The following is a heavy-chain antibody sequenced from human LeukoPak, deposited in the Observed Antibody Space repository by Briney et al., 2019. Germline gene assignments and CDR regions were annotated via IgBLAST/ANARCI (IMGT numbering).Heavy chain of an antibody. V-gene: IGHV1-18*01. J-gene: IGHJ4*02. CDR3: ARTRGSVHLDY. CDR1: GYTFGSYG. CDR2: INVYNGDT. D-gene: IGHD1-26*01. Sequence: GASVKVSCKASGYTFGSYGISWVRQAPGQGLEWMGWINVYNGDTKYAQNVQGRVSMTTDTSTSTAYMDLRSLRSDDTAVYYCARTRGSVHLDYWGQGTLVTVSS.